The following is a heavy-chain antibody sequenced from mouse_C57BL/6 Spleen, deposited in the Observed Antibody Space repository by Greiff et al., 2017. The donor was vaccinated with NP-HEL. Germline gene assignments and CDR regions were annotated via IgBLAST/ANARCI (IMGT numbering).Heavy chain of an antibody. CDR1: GYTFTSYW. J-gene: IGHJ1*03. CDR2: IDPSDSYT. V-gene: IGHV1-59*01. CDR3: AGLITTVVEGYFDV. Sequence: QVQLQQPGAELVRPGTSVKLSCKASGYTFTSYWMHWVKQRPGQGLEWIGVIDPSDSYTNYNQKFKGKATLTVDTSSSTAYMQLSSRTSEDSAVYYCAGLITTVVEGYFDVWGTGTTVTVSS. D-gene: IGHD1-1*01.